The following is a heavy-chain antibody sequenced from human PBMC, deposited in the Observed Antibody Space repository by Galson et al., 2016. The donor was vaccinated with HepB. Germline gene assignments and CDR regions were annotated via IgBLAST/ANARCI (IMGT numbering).Heavy chain of an antibody. V-gene: IGHV3-7*04. D-gene: IGHD3-10*01. J-gene: IGHJ4*02. CDR1: GFTFNNYW. CDR2: IKRDGTEK. Sequence: SLRLSCAASGFTFNNYWMSWVRQAPGKGLEWVANIKRDGTEKYYLDSVEGRFTVSRDNAKNSLSLQMDSLRAGDTAVYYCARGSYYGSGSYGIYFDYWGQGTLVTVSS. CDR3: ARGSYYGSGSYGIYFDY.